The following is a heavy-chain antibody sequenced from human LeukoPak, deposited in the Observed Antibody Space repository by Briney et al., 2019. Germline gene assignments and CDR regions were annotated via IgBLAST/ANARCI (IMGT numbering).Heavy chain of an antibody. CDR1: GYTFTGYY. J-gene: IGHJ4*02. CDR2: INPNSGTI. D-gene: IGHD3-16*01. V-gene: IGHV1-2*02. CDR3: ARDLMTTPTWDFDY. Sequence: ASVKVSCKGSGYTFTGYYMHWVRQAPGQGLEWMGWINPNSGTINYAQKFQGRVTVTSDTSIRTAYMELSRLESDDTAVYYCARDLMTTPTWDFDYWGQGTLVTVAS.